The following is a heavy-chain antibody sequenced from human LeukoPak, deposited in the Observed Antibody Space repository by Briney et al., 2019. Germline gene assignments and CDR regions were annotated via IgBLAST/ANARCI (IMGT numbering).Heavy chain of an antibody. CDR3: ARLPVYYYDSSGPYI. CDR2: IYYSGST. J-gene: IGHJ3*02. Sequence: PSETLSLTCTVSGGSISSSSYYWGWIRQPPGKGLEWIVSIYYSGSTYYNPSLKSRVTISVDTSKNQFSLKLSSVTAADTAVYYCARLPVYYYDSSGPYIWGQGTMVTVSS. D-gene: IGHD3-22*01. CDR1: GGSISSSSYY. V-gene: IGHV4-39*01.